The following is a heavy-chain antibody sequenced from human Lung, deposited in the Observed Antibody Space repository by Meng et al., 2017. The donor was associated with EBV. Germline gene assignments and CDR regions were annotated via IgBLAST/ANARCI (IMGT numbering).Heavy chain of an antibody. J-gene: IGHJ5*02. V-gene: IGHV4-30-4*08. CDR1: GGSISSGGYY. D-gene: IGHD6-6*01. Sequence: VQLQGSGPGLVKPSQTLSLICTVSGGSISSGGYYWNWIRQHPGEGLEWIGNIYYTGSTHYNPSLMSRVTISVDTSRNQFSLKLTSVTAADTAVYYCAREYSSSSGLPGPWGQGTLVTVSS. CDR3: AREYSSSSGLPGP. CDR2: IYYTGST.